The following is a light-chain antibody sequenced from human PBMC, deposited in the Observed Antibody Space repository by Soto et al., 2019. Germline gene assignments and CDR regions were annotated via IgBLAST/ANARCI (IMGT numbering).Light chain of an antibody. V-gene: IGLV3-21*02. CDR2: DDR. CDR1: NIETKS. J-gene: IGLJ2*01. CDR3: QVWDSTSEHVV. Sequence: SYELTQPPSVSVAPGQTARIACGGDNIETKSVHWSQQKPGQAPVLVVYDDRDRPSGIPERFSGSNSGNAATLTIRRVEAGAEADYYCQVWDSTSEHVVFGGGTKVTVL.